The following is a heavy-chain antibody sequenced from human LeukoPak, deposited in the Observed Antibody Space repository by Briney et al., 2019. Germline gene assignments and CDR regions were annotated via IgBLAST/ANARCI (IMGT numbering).Heavy chain of an antibody. CDR2: INHSGST. CDR3: ARSFWSFDP. V-gene: IGHV4-34*01. Sequence: SETLSLTCAVYGGSFSGYYWSWIRQPPGKGLEWIGEINHSGSTNYNPSLKSRVTISVDTSKNQFSLKLSSVTAADTAAYYCARSFWSFDPWGQGTLVTVSS. D-gene: IGHD2-8*02. CDR1: GGSFSGYY. J-gene: IGHJ5*02.